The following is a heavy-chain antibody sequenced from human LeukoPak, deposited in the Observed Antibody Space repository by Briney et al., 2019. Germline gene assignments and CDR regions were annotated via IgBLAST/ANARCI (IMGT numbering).Heavy chain of an antibody. CDR3: ARAGTVSRNSFLLSY. D-gene: IGHD4-23*01. CDR2: INPNSGGT. V-gene: IGHV1-2*02. J-gene: IGHJ4*02. Sequence: WASVKVSCKASGYTFTGYYMHWVRQAPGQGLEWMGWINPNSGGTNYAQKFQGRVTMTRDTSISTAYMELSRLRSDDTAVYYCARAGTVSRNSFLLSYWGQGTLVTVSS. CDR1: GYTFTGYY.